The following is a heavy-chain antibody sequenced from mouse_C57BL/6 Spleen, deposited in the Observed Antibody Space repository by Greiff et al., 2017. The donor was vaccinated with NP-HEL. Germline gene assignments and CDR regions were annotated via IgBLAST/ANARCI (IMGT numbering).Heavy chain of an antibody. D-gene: IGHD1-1*01. CDR3: ARWTTVPFDY. J-gene: IGHJ2*01. Sequence: VQLQESGPELVKPGASVKISCKASGYAFSSSWMNWVKQRPGKGLEWIGRIYPGDGDTNYNGKFKGKATLTADKSSSTAYMQLSSLTSEDSAVYFCARWTTVPFDYWGQGTTLTVSS. CDR1: GYAFSSSW. CDR2: IYPGDGDT. V-gene: IGHV1-82*01.